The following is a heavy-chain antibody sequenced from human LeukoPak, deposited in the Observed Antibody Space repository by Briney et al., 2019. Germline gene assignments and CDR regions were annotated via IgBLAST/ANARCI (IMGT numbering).Heavy chain of an antibody. J-gene: IGHJ4*02. CDR2: IKSKADGGTT. D-gene: IGHD1-26*01. V-gene: IGHV3-15*01. CDR3: ATATAKSGSSWGGFDY. CDR1: GFTFSNTW. Sequence: PGGSLRLSRAASGFTFSNTWMSWVRQAPGKGLEWVGRIKSKADGGTTDYAAPVKDRFTVSRDDSKNTLYLQMNSLKTEDTAVYYCATATAKSGSSWGGFDYWGRGTLVTVSS.